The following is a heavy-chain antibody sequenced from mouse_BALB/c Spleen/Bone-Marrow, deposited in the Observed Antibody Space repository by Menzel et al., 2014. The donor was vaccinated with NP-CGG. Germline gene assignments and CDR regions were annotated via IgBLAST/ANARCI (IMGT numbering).Heavy chain of an antibody. CDR1: GYTFTSYW. D-gene: IGHD1-1*01. J-gene: IGHJ4*01. CDR2: IAPGSGSA. V-gene: IGHV1S41*01. CDR3: ARSYYGRAMDY. Sequence: ELAKPGASVKMSCKASGYTFTSYWINWIKQRPGQGLEWIGRIAPGSGSAYYDEMFKGKATLTVDTSSSTAYIQLSSLSSEDSAVYFCARSYYGRAMDYWGQGTSVTVSS.